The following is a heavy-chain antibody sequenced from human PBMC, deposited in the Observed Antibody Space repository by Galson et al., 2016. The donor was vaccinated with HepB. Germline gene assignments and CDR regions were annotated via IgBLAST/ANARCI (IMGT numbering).Heavy chain of an antibody. Sequence: SLRLSCAASGLNFSKSAMHWVRQAPGKELAWVAVISDDRTNTYYAHSVKGRFTISRDNSKNTVYLEMNSLRPEDTAGYYCARVVGYDFWSGWGYFDHWGQGTLVTVSS. CDR2: ISDDRTNT. D-gene: IGHD3-3*01. CDR3: ARVVGYDFWSGWGYFDH. J-gene: IGHJ4*02. V-gene: IGHV3-30*04. CDR1: GLNFSKSA.